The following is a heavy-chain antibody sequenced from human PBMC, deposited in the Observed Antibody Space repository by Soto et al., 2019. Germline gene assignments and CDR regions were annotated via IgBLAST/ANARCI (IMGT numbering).Heavy chain of an antibody. J-gene: IGHJ4*02. CDR2: IIPIFGTA. Sequence: QVQLVQSGAEVKKPGSSVKVSCTASGGTFSSYAISWVRQAPGQGLEWMGGIIPIFGTANYAQKFQGRVTITADESTSTAYMELSSLRSEDTAVYYCARDLIAAAGTVGGFDYWGQGTLVTVSS. CDR3: ARDLIAAAGTVGGFDY. CDR1: GGTFSSYA. V-gene: IGHV1-69*01. D-gene: IGHD6-13*01.